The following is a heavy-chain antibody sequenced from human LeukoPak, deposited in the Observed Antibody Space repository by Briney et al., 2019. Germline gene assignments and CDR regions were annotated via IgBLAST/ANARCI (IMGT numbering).Heavy chain of an antibody. CDR2: TYDRSKWYN. Sequence: SQTLSLTCAISGDSVSSNSASCNWIRQSPSRCLEWLGMTYDRSKWYNDYEVSVKSRITINPDTSKNQFSMQLNSVTPEDTAVYYCARDAVQLERRTWFDPWGQGTLVTVSS. J-gene: IGHJ5*02. V-gene: IGHV6-1*01. CDR3: ARDAVQLERRTWFDP. D-gene: IGHD1-1*01. CDR1: GDSVSSNSAS.